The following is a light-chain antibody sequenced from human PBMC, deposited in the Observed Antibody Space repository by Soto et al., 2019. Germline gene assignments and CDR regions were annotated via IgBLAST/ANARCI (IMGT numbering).Light chain of an antibody. J-gene: IGKJ5*01. CDR2: GAS. Sequence: EIVMTQSPATLSVSPGARAPLSCRASQSVSSNLAWYQQKPGQAPRLLIYGASTRATGIPARFSGSGSGTEFTLTISSLQSEDFATYYCQQSNNHPISFGQGTRLEIK. V-gene: IGKV3-15*01. CDR1: QSVSSN. CDR3: QQSNNHPIS.